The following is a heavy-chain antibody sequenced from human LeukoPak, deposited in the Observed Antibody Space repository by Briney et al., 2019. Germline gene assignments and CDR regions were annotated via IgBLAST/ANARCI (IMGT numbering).Heavy chain of an antibody. CDR3: ATYSSLNRREFQY. J-gene: IGHJ1*01. CDR1: GFSFSNYW. CDR2: IKTDGSEK. V-gene: IGHV3-7*01. Sequence: GGSLRLYCESSGFSFSNYWMCWGRHAPGHLMQWVANIKTDGSEKYYVDSVKGRFTISRDNAKNSLYLQMNSLRAEDTAVYYCATYSSLNRREFQYWGQGTLLTVSS. D-gene: IGHD3-22*01.